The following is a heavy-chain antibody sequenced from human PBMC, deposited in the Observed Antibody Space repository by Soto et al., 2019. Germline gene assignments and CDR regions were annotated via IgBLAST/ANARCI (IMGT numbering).Heavy chain of an antibody. CDR2: IKDSGSI. Sequence: QVQLQQWGAGLLKPSETLSLTCTVYDGSFSGYYWSWIRQPPGKGLEWIGEIKDSGSINYNPSLKARVPTPVDTAKNHFPRNLSTVTTADTAVYDCAIGVGYSGRYSWGQGTLVTVIS. J-gene: IGHJ4*02. D-gene: IGHD1-26*01. CDR3: AIGVGYSGRYS. CDR1: DGSFSGYY. V-gene: IGHV4-34*01.